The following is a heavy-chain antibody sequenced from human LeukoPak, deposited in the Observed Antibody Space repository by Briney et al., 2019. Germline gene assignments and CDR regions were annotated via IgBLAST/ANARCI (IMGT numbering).Heavy chain of an antibody. Sequence: GESLKISCKGFGYTFTRYWIAWVRQMPGKGLEGMAIMNPGDADATYSPSFQGQVTVSVDKSVSPAYLQWSSLRAADTAIYYCARRPTSGQYYFDEWGQGTLVTVPS. CDR2: MNPGDADA. D-gene: IGHD6-19*01. CDR3: ARRPTSGQYYFDE. V-gene: IGHV5-51*01. CDR1: GYTFTRYW. J-gene: IGHJ4*02.